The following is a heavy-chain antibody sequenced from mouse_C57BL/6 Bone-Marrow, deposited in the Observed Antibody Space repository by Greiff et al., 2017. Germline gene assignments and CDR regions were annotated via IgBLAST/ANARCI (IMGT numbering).Heavy chain of an antibody. CDR1: GYTFTSYW. Sequence: QVQLKQPGAELVKPGASVKMSCKASGYTFTSYWITWVKQRPGQGLAWIGDIYPGSGSTNYNEKFKSKATLTVDTSSSTAYMQLSSLTSEDSAVYYCARGSVSSPAWFAYWGQGTLVTVSA. J-gene: IGHJ3*01. CDR3: ARGSVSSPAWFAY. CDR2: IYPGSGST. D-gene: IGHD1-1*01. V-gene: IGHV1-55*01.